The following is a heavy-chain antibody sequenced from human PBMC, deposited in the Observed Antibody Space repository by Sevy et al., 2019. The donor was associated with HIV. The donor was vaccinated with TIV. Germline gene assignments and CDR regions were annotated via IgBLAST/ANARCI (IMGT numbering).Heavy chain of an antibody. J-gene: IGHJ4*02. CDR1: GGSISSYY. CDR3: ARGGGVITMIVAEPYYFDY. Sequence: SETLSLTCTVSGGSISSYYWSWIRQPPGKGLEWIGYIYYSGSTNYNPSLKSRVTISVDTSKNQFSLKLSSVTAADTAVYYWARGGGVITMIVAEPYYFDYWGQGTLVTISS. V-gene: IGHV4-59*01. D-gene: IGHD3-22*01. CDR2: IYYSGST.